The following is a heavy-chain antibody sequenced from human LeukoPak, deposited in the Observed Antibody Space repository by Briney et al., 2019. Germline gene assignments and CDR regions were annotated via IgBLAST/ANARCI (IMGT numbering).Heavy chain of an antibody. CDR2: IYYSGTT. J-gene: IGHJ4*02. Sequence: PSETLSLTCTVSGGSISYYYWSWIRQSPGKGLEWIGYIYYSGTTNYNPSLKSRVTISVDTSKNQFSLKLSSVTAADTAVYYCARAPDYGSGSYYDYWGQGTLVTVSS. CDR1: GGSISYYY. V-gene: IGHV4-59*12. D-gene: IGHD3-10*01. CDR3: ARAPDYGSGSYYDY.